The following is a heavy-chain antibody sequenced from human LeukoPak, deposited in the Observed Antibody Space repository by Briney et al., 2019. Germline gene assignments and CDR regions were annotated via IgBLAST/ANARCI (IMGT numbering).Heavy chain of an antibody. V-gene: IGHV4-39*01. CDR1: GGSISSSSYY. Sequence: SETLSLTCTVSGGSISSSSYYWGWIRQPPGKGLEWIGSIYYSGSTYYNPSLKSRVTISVDTSKNQFSLKLSPVTAADTAVYYCASGIAAAGNWFDPSGQGTLVTVSS. D-gene: IGHD6-13*01. CDR3: ASGIAAAGNWFDP. CDR2: IYYSGST. J-gene: IGHJ5*02.